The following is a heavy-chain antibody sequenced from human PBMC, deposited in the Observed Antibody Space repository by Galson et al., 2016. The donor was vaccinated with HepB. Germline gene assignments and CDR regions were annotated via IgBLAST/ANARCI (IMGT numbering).Heavy chain of an antibody. CDR2: ISYDGNYK. CDR1: GFTFSSDA. D-gene: IGHD3-3*01. J-gene: IGHJ4*02. CDR3: GRAPPLEGSDYNTQYYFDF. Sequence: SLRLSCAASGFTFSSDALHWVRQAPSKGLEWVAVISYDGNYKSYADAVKGRFTISRDNSKTTLFLQMNSLRPEDTAVYYCGRAPPLEGSDYNTQYYFDFWGQGTLVTVSS. V-gene: IGHV3-30*04.